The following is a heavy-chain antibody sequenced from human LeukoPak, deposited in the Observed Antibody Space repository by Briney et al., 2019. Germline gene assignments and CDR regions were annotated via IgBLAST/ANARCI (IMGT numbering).Heavy chain of an antibody. J-gene: IGHJ4*02. CDR3: ARINLRYYYDSSGYPDY. D-gene: IGHD3-22*01. Sequence: SETLSLTCAVYGGSFSGYYWSWIRQPPGKGLEWIGEINHSGSTNYNPSLKSRVTISVDTSKNQFSLKLSSVTAADTAVYYCARINLRYYYDSSGYPDYWGQGTLVTVSS. CDR2: INHSGST. V-gene: IGHV4-34*01. CDR1: GGSFSGYY.